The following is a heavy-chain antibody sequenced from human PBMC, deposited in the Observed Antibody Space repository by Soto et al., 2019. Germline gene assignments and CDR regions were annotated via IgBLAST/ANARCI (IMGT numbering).Heavy chain of an antibody. CDR3: ARDTAMVHPEVLYFDY. CDR2: IIPIFGTA. Sequence: ASVKVSCKASGGTFSSYAISWVRQAPGQGLEWMGGIIPIFGTANYAQKFQGRVTITADESTSTAYMELSSLRSEDTAVYYCARDTAMVHPEVLYFDYWGQGTLVTVSS. D-gene: IGHD5-18*01. CDR1: GGTFSSYA. V-gene: IGHV1-69*13. J-gene: IGHJ4*02.